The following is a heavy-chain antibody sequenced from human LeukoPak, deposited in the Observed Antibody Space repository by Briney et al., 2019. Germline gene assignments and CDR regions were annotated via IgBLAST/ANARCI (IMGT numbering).Heavy chain of an antibody. Sequence: GGSLRLSCETSGFTFSTYGMHWVRQAPGKGLVWVSRINTDGTTTNYADSVKGRFTISRDNAENTLYLQMSSLRAEDTAVYYCTRDIGVTAWGEWNYWGQGTLVTVSS. CDR1: GFTFSTYG. CDR3: TRDIGVTAWGEWNY. D-gene: IGHD2-15*01. V-gene: IGHV3-74*01. J-gene: IGHJ4*02. CDR2: INTDGTTT.